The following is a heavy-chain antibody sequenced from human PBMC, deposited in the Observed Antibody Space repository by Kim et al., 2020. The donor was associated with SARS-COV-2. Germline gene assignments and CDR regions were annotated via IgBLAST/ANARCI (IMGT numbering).Heavy chain of an antibody. D-gene: IGHD5-18*01. J-gene: IGHJ6*02. V-gene: IGHV3-23*01. CDR3: AKGGYSYGSGSYYGMDV. Sequence: VRGRFTITRDKSKTTLYLKMTSLRAEDTAVYYCAKGGYSYGSGSYYGMDVWGQGTTVTVSS.